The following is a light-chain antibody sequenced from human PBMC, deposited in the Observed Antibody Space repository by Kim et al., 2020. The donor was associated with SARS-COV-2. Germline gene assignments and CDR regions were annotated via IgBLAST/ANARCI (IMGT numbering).Light chain of an antibody. CDR1: SSNIGNNY. CDR2: DNS. J-gene: IGLJ2*01. V-gene: IGLV1-51*01. CDR3: GSWDNSLSAVV. Sequence: QSVLTQPPSVSAAPGQKVTISCSGSSSNIGNNYVSWYQQVPGTAPKLLIYDNSERPSGVPDRFSGSKSGTSATLGITGLQTGDEADYYCGSWDNSLSAVVFGGGTQLTVL.